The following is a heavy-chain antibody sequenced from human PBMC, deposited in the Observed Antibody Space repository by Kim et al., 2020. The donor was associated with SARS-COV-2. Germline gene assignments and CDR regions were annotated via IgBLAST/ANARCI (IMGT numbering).Heavy chain of an antibody. Sequence: SETLSLTCTVSGGSMNYYYWSWIRQSPGKGLEWIGYVFYSGSINYNPSLKSRVVLSLDLSKNQFSLRVNSVTAADTAVYFCARGGGYSYGRNFFDFWGQGTQVTVS. CDR3: ARGGGYSYGRNFFDF. CDR2: VFYSGSI. CDR1: GGSMNYYY. J-gene: IGHJ4*02. D-gene: IGHD5-18*01. V-gene: IGHV4-59*01.